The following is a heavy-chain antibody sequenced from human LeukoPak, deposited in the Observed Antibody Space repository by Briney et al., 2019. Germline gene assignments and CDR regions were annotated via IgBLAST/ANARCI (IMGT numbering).Heavy chain of an antibody. Sequence: ASVKVSCKASGYTFTGYYMHWVRQAPGQGLEWMGWINPNSGGTNYAQKFQGRVTMTRDTSISTAYMELSRLRSDDTAVYYCARVSHGLEWLELFPTENWFDPWGQGTLVAVSS. CDR3: ARVSHGLEWLELFPTENWFDP. CDR1: GYTFTGYY. CDR2: INPNSGGT. V-gene: IGHV1-2*02. J-gene: IGHJ5*02. D-gene: IGHD6-19*01.